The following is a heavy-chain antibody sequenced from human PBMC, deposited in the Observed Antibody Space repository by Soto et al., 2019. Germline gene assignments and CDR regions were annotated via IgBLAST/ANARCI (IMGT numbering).Heavy chain of an antibody. V-gene: IGHV4-39*01. Sequence: PSETLSLTCTVSGGSISSSIYYWGWTRQPPGKGLEWIGSIYYSGSTYYNPSLKSRVTISVDTSKNQFSLKLSSVTAADTAVYYCARASGIIVLVPAAMLHYYGMDVWGQGTTVTVSS. CDR1: GGSISSSIYY. J-gene: IGHJ6*02. CDR2: IYYSGST. CDR3: ARASGIIVLVPAAMLHYYGMDV. D-gene: IGHD2-2*01.